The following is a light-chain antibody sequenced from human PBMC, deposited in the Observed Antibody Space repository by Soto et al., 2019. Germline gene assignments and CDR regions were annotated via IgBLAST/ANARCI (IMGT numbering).Light chain of an antibody. V-gene: IGLV2-14*03. J-gene: IGLJ2*01. CDR2: DVY. CDR1: SSDVGGYKY. CDR3: SSCTSSGTVI. Sequence: QSVLTQPASVSGSPGQSITISCTGTSSDVGGYKYVSWYQYHQGKAPKLMIYDVYSRPSGVSNRFSGSKSGNKASLTISGLQAEDEADYYCSSCTSSGTVIFGGGTKLTVL.